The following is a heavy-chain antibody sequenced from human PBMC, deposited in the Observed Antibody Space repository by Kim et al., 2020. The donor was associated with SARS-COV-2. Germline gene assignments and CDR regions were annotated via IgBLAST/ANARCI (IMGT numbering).Heavy chain of an antibody. Sequence: SVKVSCKASGGTFSSYAISWVRQAPGQGLEWMGGIIPIFGTANYAQKFQGRVTITADESTSTAYMELSSLRSEDTAVYYCAREGVNYYGSGSYYKWGYDYWGQGTLVTVSS. CDR1: GGTFSSYA. CDR2: IIPIFGTA. CDR3: AREGVNYYGSGSYYKWGYDY. V-gene: IGHV1-69*13. D-gene: IGHD3-10*01. J-gene: IGHJ4*02.